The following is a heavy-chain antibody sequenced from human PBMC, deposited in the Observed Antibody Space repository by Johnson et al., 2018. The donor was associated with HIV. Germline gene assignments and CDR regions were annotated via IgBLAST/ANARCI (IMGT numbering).Heavy chain of an antibody. CDR3: AREEGNYILTRGDAFDI. J-gene: IGHJ3*02. Sequence: QVLLVESGGGVVRPGGSLRLSCAASGFTFSDYYMTWIRQAPGKGLECVSYISSSGRTIYYADSVKGRFTISRDNAKNSLYLQMNSLSAEDTAVYYCAREEGNYILTRGDAFDIWGQGTMVTVSS. V-gene: IGHV3-11*04. D-gene: IGHD3-9*01. CDR2: ISSSGRTI. CDR1: GFTFSDYY.